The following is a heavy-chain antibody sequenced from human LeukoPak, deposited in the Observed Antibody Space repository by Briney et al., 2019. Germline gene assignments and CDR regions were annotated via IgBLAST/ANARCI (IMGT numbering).Heavy chain of an antibody. CDR1: GFTFSSYG. J-gene: IGHJ4*02. CDR2: ISYDGSNK. CDR3: AKAPYSLGNYYVDY. Sequence: GGSLRLSCAASGFTFSSYGMHWVRQAPGKGLEWVAVISYDGSNKYYADSVKGRFTISRDNSKNTLYLQMNSLRAEDTAVYYCAKAPYSLGNYYVDYWGQGTLVTVSS. D-gene: IGHD3-10*01. V-gene: IGHV3-30*18.